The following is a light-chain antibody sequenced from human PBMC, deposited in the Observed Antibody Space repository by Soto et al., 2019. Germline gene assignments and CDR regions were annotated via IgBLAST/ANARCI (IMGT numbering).Light chain of an antibody. J-gene: IGKJ4*01. Sequence: EIVLTQSPATLSLSPGERTTLSCRASQNVVKYLAWYQQKPGQAPRLLLYDASHRATGIPARFSGSGSGTDFTLTISNLEPEDFAVYFCQQRFDWPLTFGGGTKVEIK. V-gene: IGKV3-11*01. CDR2: DAS. CDR1: QNVVKY. CDR3: QQRFDWPLT.